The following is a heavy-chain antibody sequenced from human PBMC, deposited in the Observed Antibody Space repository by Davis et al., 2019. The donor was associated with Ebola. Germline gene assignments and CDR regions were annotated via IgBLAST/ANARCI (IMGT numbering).Heavy chain of an antibody. Sequence: SVKVSCKASGYTFTSYGISWVRQAPGQGLEWMGGIIPIFGTANYAQKFQGRVTITADESTSTAYMELSSLRSEDTAVYYCARGGVDQLRLTLWGQGTLVTVSS. D-gene: IGHD2-2*01. CDR1: GYTFTSYG. CDR2: IIPIFGTA. J-gene: IGHJ4*02. CDR3: ARGGVDQLRLTL. V-gene: IGHV1-69*13.